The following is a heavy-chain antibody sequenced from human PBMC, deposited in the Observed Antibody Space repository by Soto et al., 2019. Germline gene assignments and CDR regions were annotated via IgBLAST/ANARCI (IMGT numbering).Heavy chain of an antibody. J-gene: IGHJ6*02. CDR1: GFTFTSSA. CDR2: IVVGSGNT. V-gene: IGHV1-58*01. Sequence: SVKVSCKASGFTFTSSAVQWVRQARGQRLEWIGWIVVGSGNTNYAQKFQERVTITRDMSTSTAYMELSSLRSEDTAVYYCAADPLSYYGSGSPPPYYYYGMDVWGQGTTVTVS. D-gene: IGHD3-10*01. CDR3: AADPLSYYGSGSPPPYYYYGMDV.